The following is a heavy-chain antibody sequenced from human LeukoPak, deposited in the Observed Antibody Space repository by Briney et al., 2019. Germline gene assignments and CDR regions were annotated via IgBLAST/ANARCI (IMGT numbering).Heavy chain of an antibody. CDR3: ARSLEKYDF. CDR2: IPSSSSRSM. CDR1: GFTFSSYS. D-gene: IGHD3/OR15-3a*01. V-gene: IGHV3-48*01. J-gene: IGHJ4*01. Sequence: GGSLRLSCAASGFTFSSYSMNWVRQAPGKGLEWVSYIPSSSSRSMLYADSVKGRFTISRDNAKNSLYLQMNSLRAEDTAVYYCARSLEKYDFWGHGTLVTVSS.